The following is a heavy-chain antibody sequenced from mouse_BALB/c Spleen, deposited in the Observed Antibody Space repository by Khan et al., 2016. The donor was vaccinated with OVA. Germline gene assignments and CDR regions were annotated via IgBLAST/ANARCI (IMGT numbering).Heavy chain of an antibody. CDR3: TRLAYYYDSEGFAY. V-gene: IGHV5-6*01. CDR2: VSTGGSYT. Sequence: EVQVVESGGDLVKPGGSLKLSCAASGFTFSTYGMSWVSQAPDKRLEWVATVSTGGSYTYYPASVKGRFTISRANAKNTLYLQMSCLRSEDTAMIYCTRLAYYYDSEGFAYWGQGTLVTVSA. D-gene: IGHD1-1*01. CDR1: GFTFSTYG. J-gene: IGHJ3*01.